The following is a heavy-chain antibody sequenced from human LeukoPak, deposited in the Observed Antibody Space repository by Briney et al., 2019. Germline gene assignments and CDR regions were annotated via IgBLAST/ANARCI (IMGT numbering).Heavy chain of an antibody. V-gene: IGHV4-34*01. CDR3: ARRLYRLDWDKIDS. J-gene: IGHJ4*02. Sequence: SETLSLTCAVYGDFFTGYYWTWIRQPPGKGLEWIGEIYHSGSTNYNPSLKSRVNISVDTSKNQFSLNLTSVTAADTAIYFCARRLYRLDWDKIDSWGQGTLVTVAS. CDR2: IYHSGST. CDR1: GDFFTGYY. D-gene: IGHD4/OR15-4a*01.